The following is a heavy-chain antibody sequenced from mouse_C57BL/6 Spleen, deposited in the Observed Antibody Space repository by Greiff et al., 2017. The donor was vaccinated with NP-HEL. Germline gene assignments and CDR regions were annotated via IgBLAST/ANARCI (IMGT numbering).Heavy chain of an antibody. V-gene: IGHV1-64*01. Sequence: VQLQQPGAELVKPGASVKLSCKASGYTFTSYWMHWVKQRPGQGLEWIGMIHPNSGSNNYNEKFKSKATLTVDKASSTAYMKLSSLTSEDSAVYYCERWPDYYGSSYDYCAMDYWGQGTSVTVSS. CDR2: IHPNSGSN. CDR1: GYTFTSYW. CDR3: ERWPDYYGSSYDYCAMDY. J-gene: IGHJ4*01. D-gene: IGHD1-1*01.